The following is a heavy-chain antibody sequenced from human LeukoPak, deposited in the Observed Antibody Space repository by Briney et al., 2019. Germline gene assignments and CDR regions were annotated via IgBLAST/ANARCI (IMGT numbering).Heavy chain of an antibody. Sequence: SETLSLTCAVYGGSFSGYYWTWIRQPPGKGLEWIGEINHSGSTNYNPSLKSRVTISVDKSKNQFSLKLSSVTAADTAVYYCARAKYSYDSWGQGTLVTVSS. CDR2: INHSGST. V-gene: IGHV4-34*01. J-gene: IGHJ4*02. D-gene: IGHD5-18*01. CDR3: ARAKYSYDS. CDR1: GGSFSGYY.